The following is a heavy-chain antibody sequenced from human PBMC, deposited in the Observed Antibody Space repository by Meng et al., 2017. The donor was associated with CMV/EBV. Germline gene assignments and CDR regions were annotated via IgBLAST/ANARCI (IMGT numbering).Heavy chain of an antibody. Sequence: ASVKVSCKASGYTFTSYYMHWVRQAPGQGLEWMGIINPSGGSTSYAQKFQGRVTMTRDTSTSTVYMELSSLRSEDTAVYYCARYHGGVVPAYWFDPWGQGTLVTVSS. J-gene: IGHJ5*02. CDR1: GYTFTSYY. CDR2: INPSGGST. V-gene: IGHV1-46*01. CDR3: ARYHGGVVPAYWFDP. D-gene: IGHD2-2*01.